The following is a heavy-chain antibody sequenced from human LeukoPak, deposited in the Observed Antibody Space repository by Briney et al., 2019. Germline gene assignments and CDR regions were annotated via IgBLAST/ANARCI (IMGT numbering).Heavy chain of an antibody. CDR2: IYSSGST. CDR3: ARVDTSLVPDAFDI. J-gene: IGHJ3*02. CDR1: GGSISSYY. V-gene: IGHV4-4*07. D-gene: IGHD5-18*01. Sequence: SETLSLTCTVSGGSISSYYWSWIRQPAGKGLEWIGRIYSSGSTNYNPSLKSRVSISADTCKNEFSLKLRSVTAADTAVYFCARVDTSLVPDAFDIWGQGSMVTVSS.